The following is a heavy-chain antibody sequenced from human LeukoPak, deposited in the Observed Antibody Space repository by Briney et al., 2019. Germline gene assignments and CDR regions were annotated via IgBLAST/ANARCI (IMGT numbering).Heavy chain of an antibody. CDR1: GYTFTSNY. J-gene: IGHJ4*02. V-gene: IGHV1-46*01. CDR2: ISPSGGST. Sequence: ASVKVSCKAFGYTFTSNYMHWVRQAPGQGPEWMGVISPSGGSTTYAQKFQGRVTLTRDMSTSTDYLELSSLRSEDTAVYYCARERTALAYCGGDCYSDFDYWGQGTLVTVSS. D-gene: IGHD2-21*02. CDR3: ARERTALAYCGGDCYSDFDY.